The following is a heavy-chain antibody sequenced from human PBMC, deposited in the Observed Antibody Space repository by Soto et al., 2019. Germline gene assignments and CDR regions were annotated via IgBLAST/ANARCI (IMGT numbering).Heavy chain of an antibody. CDR2: ISYDGSNK. CDR3: AKDRIRFPRGNYYYYYMDV. J-gene: IGHJ6*03. D-gene: IGHD3-3*01. V-gene: IGHV3-30*18. CDR1: GFTFSSYG. Sequence: GGSLRLSCAASGFTFSSYGMHWVRQAPGKGLEWVAVISYDGSNKYYADSVKGRFTISRDNSKNTLYLQMNSLRAEDTAVYYCAKDRIRFPRGNYYYYYMDVWGKGTKVTVSS.